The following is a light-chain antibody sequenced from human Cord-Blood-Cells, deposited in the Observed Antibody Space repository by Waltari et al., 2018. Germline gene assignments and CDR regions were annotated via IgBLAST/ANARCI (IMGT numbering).Light chain of an antibody. V-gene: IGLV1-44*01. CDR2: SNN. J-gene: IGLJ3*02. CDR3: AAWDDSLNGWV. CDR1: SSNIGSNT. Sequence: QSVLTQPPSASGTPGQRVTISCSGSSSNIGSNTVNWYQQLPGTAPKLLIYSNNQRPSGVPDRFSGSKSGTPASLAISWLQSEDGADYYCAAWDDSLNGWVFGGGTKLTVL.